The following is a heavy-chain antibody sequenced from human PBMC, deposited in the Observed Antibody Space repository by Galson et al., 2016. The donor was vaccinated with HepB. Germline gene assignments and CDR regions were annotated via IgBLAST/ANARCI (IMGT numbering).Heavy chain of an antibody. Sequence: PALVKPTQTLTLTCTFPGFSLSTSGMCVSWIRQPPGKALEWLAFIDWEDDKYHNISLRTRLTISKDTSKNQVVLTMTDMAPGDTARYYCARINRHGYNNYYFDYWGQGTLVSVAS. CDR2: IDWEDDK. J-gene: IGHJ4*02. V-gene: IGHV2-70*01. CDR3: ARINRHGYNNYYFDY. D-gene: IGHD5-24*01. CDR1: GFSLSTSGMC.